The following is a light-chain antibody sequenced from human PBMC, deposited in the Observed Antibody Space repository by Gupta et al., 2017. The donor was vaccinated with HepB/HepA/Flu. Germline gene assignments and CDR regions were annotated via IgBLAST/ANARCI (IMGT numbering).Light chain of an antibody. CDR2: KDS. CDR1: ALPKKY. V-gene: IGLV3-16*01. CDR3: RSADSSGTYV. J-gene: IGLJ1*01. Sequence: SYSLPQPPSVSVSLGQMARNTRPGEALPKKYAYWYQQKPGQFPMLVIYKDSERPAGIPERFSGSSSGTIVTLTISGGQEEDEADDYCRSADSSGTYVFGTGTKVTV.